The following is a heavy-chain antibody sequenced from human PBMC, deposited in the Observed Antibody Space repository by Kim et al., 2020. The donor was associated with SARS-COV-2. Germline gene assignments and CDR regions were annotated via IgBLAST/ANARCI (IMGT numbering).Heavy chain of an antibody. D-gene: IGHD6-19*01. V-gene: IGHV3-43*01. CDR3: ANGGWGKRGAFDI. J-gene: IGHJ3*02. Sequence: YAHSVKGRFTISRDNSKNSLYLQMNSLRTEDTALYYCANGGWGKRGAFDIWGQGTMVTVSS.